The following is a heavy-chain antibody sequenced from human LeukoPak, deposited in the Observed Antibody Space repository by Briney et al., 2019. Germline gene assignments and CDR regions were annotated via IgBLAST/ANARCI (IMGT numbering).Heavy chain of an antibody. CDR1: GFTFSSNT. J-gene: IGHJ4*02. CDR2: ISGSGGST. V-gene: IGHV3-23*01. CDR3: AKQTSPHAWLPQDY. D-gene: IGHD6-19*01. Sequence: GGSLRLSCAASGFTFSSNTMSWVRQAPGKGLEWVSAISGSGGSTYYADSVKGRFTISRDNSKNTLYLQMNSLRAEDTAVYYCAKQTSPHAWLPQDYWGQGTLVTVSS.